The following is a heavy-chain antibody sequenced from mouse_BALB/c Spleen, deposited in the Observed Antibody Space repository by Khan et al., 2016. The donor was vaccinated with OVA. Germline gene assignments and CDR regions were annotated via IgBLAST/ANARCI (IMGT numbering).Heavy chain of an antibody. CDR3: AKGNYGGAMDY. CDR1: GYTFTNYG. V-gene: IGHV9-3-1*01. CDR2: INTYTGEP. D-gene: IGHD2-1*01. J-gene: IGHJ4*01. Sequence: QIQLVQSGPELKKPGETVKISCKASGYTFTNYGMNWVKQAPGKGLKWMGWINTYTGEPTYADDFKGRFAFSLETSASTAYLQINNLKNEDTATYCCAKGNYGGAMDYWGQGTSVTVSS.